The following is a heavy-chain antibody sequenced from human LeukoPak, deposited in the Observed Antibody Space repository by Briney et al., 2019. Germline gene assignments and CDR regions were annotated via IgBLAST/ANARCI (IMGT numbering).Heavy chain of an antibody. V-gene: IGHV6-1*01. D-gene: IGHD6-19*01. J-gene: IGHJ4*02. CDR1: GDSVSNNNAA. CDR3: ARGNSGVAVARFDY. CDR2: TYYRSKWYT. Sequence: SQTLSLTCAISGDSVSNNNAAWNWIRQSPSRGLEWLGRTYYRSKWYTDSAVSVNSRITINPDTSKNQFSLQLTSVTPEDSVVYYCARGNSGVAVARFDYWGQGTLVTVSS.